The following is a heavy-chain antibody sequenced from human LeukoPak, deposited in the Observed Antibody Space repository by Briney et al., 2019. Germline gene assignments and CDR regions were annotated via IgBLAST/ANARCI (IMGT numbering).Heavy chain of an antibody. Sequence: SQTLSLTCAISGDTVSSNCAAWNWLRQSPSRGLEWLVRTYYSSKWYNDYAVSVKSRIAINPDTSKNQCSLQLNSVTPEDTAVYYCARDSPLTTVTTFPYWYFDLWGRGTLVTVSS. J-gene: IGHJ2*01. CDR2: TYYSSKWYN. CDR1: GDTVSSNCAA. V-gene: IGHV6-1*01. CDR3: ARDSPLTTVTTFPYWYFDL. D-gene: IGHD4-11*01.